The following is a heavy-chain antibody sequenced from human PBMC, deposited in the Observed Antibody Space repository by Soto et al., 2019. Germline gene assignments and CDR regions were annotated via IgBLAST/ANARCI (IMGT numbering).Heavy chain of an antibody. CDR1: GFTFINYW. J-gene: IGHJ3*01. CDR2: IDSDGSST. CDR3: ARGAYFRAFDL. D-gene: IGHD3-10*01. V-gene: IGHV3-74*01. Sequence: EVQLVESGGDLVQPGGSLRLSCAASGFTFINYWRHWVRQAPGKGLVWVSRIDSDGSSTIYADSVKGRFTISRDNAKNTLYLHLNSLMAEYTGVYYCARGAYFRAFDLWGPGTPVTVSS.